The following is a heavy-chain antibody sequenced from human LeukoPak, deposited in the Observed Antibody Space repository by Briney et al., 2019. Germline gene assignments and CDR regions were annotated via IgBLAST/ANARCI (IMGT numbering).Heavy chain of an antibody. J-gene: IGHJ4*02. V-gene: IGHV4-4*07. CDR2: IYYSGSA. CDR3: AREDYRGTNVLSYSDN. D-gene: IGHD2-15*01. Sequence: PSKTLSVTCSVSGGSIRSYFWTWIRQPAGKGLEWIGRIYYSGSANYKPSLRGRVTMSVDTSNSQFSLRLNSLTAADTAVYFCAREDYRGTNVLSYSDNWGQGIQVTLSS. CDR1: GGSIRSYF.